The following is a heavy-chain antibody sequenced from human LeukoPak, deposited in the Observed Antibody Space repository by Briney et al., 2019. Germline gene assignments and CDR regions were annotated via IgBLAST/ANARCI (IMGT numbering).Heavy chain of an antibody. CDR3: AADGYNFFDY. CDR1: GGSISSGRYY. J-gene: IGHJ4*02. V-gene: IGHV4-61*02. D-gene: IGHD5-24*01. CDR2: VYTSGST. Sequence: SETLSLTCTVSGGSISSGRYYWGWVRQPAGKGLEWIGRVYTSGSTNYTTSLKSRVTISVDTSKNQFSLKLSSVTAADTAVYYCAADGYNFFDYWGQGTLVTVSS.